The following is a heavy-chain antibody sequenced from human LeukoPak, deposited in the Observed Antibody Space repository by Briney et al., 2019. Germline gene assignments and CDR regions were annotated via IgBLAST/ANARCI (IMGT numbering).Heavy chain of an antibody. J-gene: IGHJ4*02. Sequence: GGSLRLSCAASGFTFSSYWMSWVRQAPGKGLEWVANIKQDGSEKYYVDSVKGRFTISRDNAKNSLCLQMNSLRAEDTAVYYCARSSQLLWFGEYGTLGYWGQGTLVTVSS. V-gene: IGHV3-7*01. CDR3: ARSSQLLWFGEYGTLGY. D-gene: IGHD3-10*01. CDR1: GFTFSSYW. CDR2: IKQDGSEK.